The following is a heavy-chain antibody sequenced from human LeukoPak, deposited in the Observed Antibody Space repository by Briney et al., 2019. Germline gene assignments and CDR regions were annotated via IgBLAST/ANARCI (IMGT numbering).Heavy chain of an antibody. D-gene: IGHD2-21*02. Sequence: GGSLRLSCAASGFTFSTYDMHWVRQPTGKGLEWVSGIGIGGDTYYPGSVKGRFTISRENGKNSSYLQLSSVRAEDTAIYYCARAFGGGGDPTPFDYWGQGTLVTVSS. CDR3: ARAFGGGGDPTPFDY. J-gene: IGHJ4*02. CDR2: IGIGGDT. V-gene: IGHV3-13*01. CDR1: GFTFSTYD.